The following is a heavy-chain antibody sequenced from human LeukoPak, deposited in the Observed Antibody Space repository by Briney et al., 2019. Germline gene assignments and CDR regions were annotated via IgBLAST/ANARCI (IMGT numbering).Heavy chain of an antibody. CDR2: ISWNSGSI. D-gene: IGHD3-3*01. V-gene: IGHV3-9*03. CDR3: AKGDNYDFWSGYPDY. Sequence: GRPLRLSCAASGFTFDDYAMHWVRQAPGKGLEWVSGISWNSGSIGYADSVKGRFTISRDNAKNSLYLQMNSLRAEDMALYYCAKGDNYDFWSGYPDYWGQGTLVTVSS. J-gene: IGHJ4*02. CDR1: GFTFDDYA.